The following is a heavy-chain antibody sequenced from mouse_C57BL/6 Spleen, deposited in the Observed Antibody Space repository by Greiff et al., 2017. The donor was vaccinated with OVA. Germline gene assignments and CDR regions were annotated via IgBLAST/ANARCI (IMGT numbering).Heavy chain of an antibody. CDR3: TTRYYYGSSAWFAY. V-gene: IGHV14-4*01. CDR1: GFNIKDDY. J-gene: IGHJ3*01. CDR2: VDPENGDT. Sequence: EVKLLESGAELVRPGASVKLSCTASGFNIKDDYMHWVKQRPEQGLEWIGWVDPENGDTEYASKFQGQATITADTSSNTAYLQHSSLTSEDTAVYYCTTRYYYGSSAWFAYWGQGTLVTVSA. D-gene: IGHD1-1*01.